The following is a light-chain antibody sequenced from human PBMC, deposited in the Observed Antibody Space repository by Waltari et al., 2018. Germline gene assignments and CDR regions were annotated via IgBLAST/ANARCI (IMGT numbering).Light chain of an antibody. CDR3: QQYNGWPPWT. CDR1: QSISSR. CDR2: DAS. J-gene: IGKJ1*01. V-gene: IGKV3-15*01. Sequence: DIVMTLSPATLSVSPGERATLSCRASQSISSRLAWYQQKPGQAPRLLIYDASTRATGIPARFSGSGSGTEFTLTISSLQSEDFAVYYCQQYNGWPPWTFGQGTKVEIK.